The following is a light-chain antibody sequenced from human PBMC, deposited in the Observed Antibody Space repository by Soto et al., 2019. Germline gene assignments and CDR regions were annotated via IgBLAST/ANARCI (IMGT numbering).Light chain of an antibody. CDR3: HQRQSWPRT. V-gene: IGKV3-11*01. CDR2: LTS. J-gene: IGKJ1*01. Sequence: EIVLTQSPATLSAFPGERVALSCRASQALNTGSAWYQHKPGQAPRLLIYLTSNRAAGVPARFSAWGSETDFTLTISDVEPEDFAVYYCHQRQSWPRTFGQGTKVDIK. CDR1: QALNTG.